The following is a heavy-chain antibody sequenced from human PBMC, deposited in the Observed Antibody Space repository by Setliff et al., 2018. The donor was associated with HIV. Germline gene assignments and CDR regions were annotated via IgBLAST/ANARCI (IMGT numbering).Heavy chain of an antibody. D-gene: IGHD3-3*01. J-gene: IGHJ6*02. CDR1: GGSISSYY. Sequence: PSETLSLTCTVSGGSISSYYWNWIRQPAGKGLEWIGYIYYSGSTNYNPSLKSRVTISVDTSKNQFSLKLSSVIAADTAVYYCARIFGDQGYYYGMDVWGQGTTVTVSS. V-gene: IGHV4-59*01. CDR2: IYYSGST. CDR3: ARIFGDQGYYYGMDV.